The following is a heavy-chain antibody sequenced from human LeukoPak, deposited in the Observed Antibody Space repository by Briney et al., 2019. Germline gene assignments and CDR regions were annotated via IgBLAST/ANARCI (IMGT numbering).Heavy chain of an antibody. CDR3: VREGTTVALFDY. Sequence: GGSLRLSCAASGFIFSTYWMTWVRQAPGKGLEWAANIKQDGSETYYVDPVKGRFTISRDNAKNSLYLQMNSLRVEDTAVYFCVREGTTVALFDYWGQGSLVTVSS. D-gene: IGHD6-19*01. CDR2: IKQDGSET. V-gene: IGHV3-7*01. J-gene: IGHJ4*02. CDR1: GFIFSTYW.